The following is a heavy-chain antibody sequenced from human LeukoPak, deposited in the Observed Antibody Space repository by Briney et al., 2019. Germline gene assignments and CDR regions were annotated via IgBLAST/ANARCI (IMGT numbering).Heavy chain of an antibody. Sequence: GGSLRLSCAASGFIFSNFAMHWVRQAPGKGLEWVALISYDGSHTYYADPMKGRFTISRDNSRNVLYLQMTSLSGDDSAVYYCAREEQELVRDYYYYMDVWGKGTTVTVSS. CDR2: ISYDGSHT. V-gene: IGHV3-30*01. D-gene: IGHD6-13*01. CDR3: AREEQELVRDYYYYMDV. J-gene: IGHJ6*03. CDR1: GFIFSNFA.